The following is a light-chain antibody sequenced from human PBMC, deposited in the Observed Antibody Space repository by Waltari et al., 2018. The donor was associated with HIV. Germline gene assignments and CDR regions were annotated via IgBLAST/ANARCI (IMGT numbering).Light chain of an antibody. CDR1: SSDLGAYDY. Sequence: QSALTQPPSASGSRGQSVTISCTGSSSDLGAYDYVSWFQPHPNNAPKLLLYEVSKRPSGVPDRFSGSRSGETAFLSVSGLQPDDTAAYFCSSYGDNIRVLFGGGTNLTVL. CDR2: EVS. V-gene: IGLV2-8*01. J-gene: IGLJ2*01. CDR3: SSYGDNIRVL.